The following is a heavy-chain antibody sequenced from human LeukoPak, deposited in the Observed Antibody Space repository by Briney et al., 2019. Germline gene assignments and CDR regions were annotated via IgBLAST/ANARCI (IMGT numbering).Heavy chain of an antibody. CDR2: IQDDGAKT. CDR1: GFTFNTYR. Sequence: GGSLRLACAASGFTFNTYRMHWVRQAPGKGLEWVALIQDDGAKTNYADSVRGQFTISRDNSRSTVYLQMNSLKPDDTAVYYCATQTITLVVVISPFDYWGQGALVTVSS. D-gene: IGHD3-22*01. J-gene: IGHJ4*02. V-gene: IGHV3-30*02. CDR3: ATQTITLVVVISPFDY.